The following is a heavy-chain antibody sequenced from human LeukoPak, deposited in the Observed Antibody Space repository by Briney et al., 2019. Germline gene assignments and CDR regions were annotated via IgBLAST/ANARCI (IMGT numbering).Heavy chain of an antibody. Sequence: GGSLRLSCAASGFTFSSYSMNWVRQAPGKGLEWVSSISSSGSTIYYADSVKGRFTISRDNAKNSLYLQMNSLRAEDTAVYYCARGLMDTAMGSFDYWGQGTLVTVSS. J-gene: IGHJ4*02. CDR2: ISSSGSTI. CDR3: ARGLMDTAMGSFDY. V-gene: IGHV3-48*04. CDR1: GFTFSSYS. D-gene: IGHD5-18*01.